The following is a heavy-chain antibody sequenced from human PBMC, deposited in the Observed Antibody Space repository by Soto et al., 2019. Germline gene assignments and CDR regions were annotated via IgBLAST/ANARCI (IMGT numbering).Heavy chain of an antibody. V-gene: IGHV3-23*01. CDR2: ISAGGGTT. CDR1: GFTFRNFA. D-gene: IGHD2-2*01. J-gene: IGHJ4*02. CDR3: ARDRGVIVVVPPANLDY. Sequence: GGSLRLSCAPSGFTFRNFAMSWVRQAPGKGLEWLSTISAGGGTTYSVDSVKGRFTISRDNSKNTLYLQMNSLRAEDTAVYYCARDRGVIVVVPPANLDYWGQGTLVTVSS.